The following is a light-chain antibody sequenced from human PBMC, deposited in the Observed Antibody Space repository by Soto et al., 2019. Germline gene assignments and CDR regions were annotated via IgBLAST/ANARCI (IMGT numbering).Light chain of an antibody. CDR3: MQVTHFPRT. Sequence: DVVLTQTPLASPVNLGQPASISCRSSESLVHSDGNTYLSWLQQRPGQPPRLLIYQISNRFCGVRAKFSGSGAGTDFTLKISRLEPEDVGVYYCMQVTHFPRTFGQGTKVEI. CDR1: ESLVHSDGNTY. J-gene: IGKJ1*01. CDR2: QIS. V-gene: IGKV2-24*01.